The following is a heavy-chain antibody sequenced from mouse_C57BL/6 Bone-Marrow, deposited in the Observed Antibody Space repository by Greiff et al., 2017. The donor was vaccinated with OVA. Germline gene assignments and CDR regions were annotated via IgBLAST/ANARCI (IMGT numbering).Heavy chain of an antibody. CDR2: INPSNGGT. CDR3: ARRGEYGYDWYFDV. V-gene: IGHV1-53*01. Sequence: QVRLQQPGTELVKPGASVKLSCKASGYTFTSYWMHWVKQRPGQGLEWIGNINPSNGGTNYNEKFKSKATLTVDKSSSTAYMQLSSLTSEDSAVYYCARRGEYGYDWYFDVWGTGTTVTVSS. CDR1: GYTFTSYW. J-gene: IGHJ1*03. D-gene: IGHD2-2*01.